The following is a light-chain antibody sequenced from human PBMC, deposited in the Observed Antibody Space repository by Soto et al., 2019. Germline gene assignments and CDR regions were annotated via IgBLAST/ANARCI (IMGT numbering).Light chain of an antibody. J-gene: IGLJ1*01. V-gene: IGLV2-14*01. CDR2: EVS. Sequence: QSALTQPASVSGSPGQSITISCTGTSSDVGGYTYVSWYQQHPGKAPKLMIYEVSYRPSGVSNRFSGSKSGNTASLTISGLQADDEADYYCCSYAGTYTYVFGIGTKVTV. CDR3: CSYAGTYTYV. CDR1: SSDVGGYTY.